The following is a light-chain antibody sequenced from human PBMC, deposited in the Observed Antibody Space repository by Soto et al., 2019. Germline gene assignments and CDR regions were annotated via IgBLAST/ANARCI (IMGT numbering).Light chain of an antibody. Sequence: EMVMTQSPATLSVSPGERATLSCRASQSVSSNLAWYQQKPGQAPRLLIYDASTRATGIPARFSGSGSGIEFTLTISSLQSEDFVVYYCQQYNNWPPGTFGQGTKVEIK. CDR3: QQYNNWPPGT. CDR2: DAS. CDR1: QSVSSN. J-gene: IGKJ1*01. V-gene: IGKV3-15*01.